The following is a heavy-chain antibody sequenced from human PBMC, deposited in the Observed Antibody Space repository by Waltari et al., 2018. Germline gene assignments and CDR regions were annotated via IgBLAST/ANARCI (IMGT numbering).Heavy chain of an antibody. CDR1: GYTFTSSA. Sequence: QVQLVQSGAEVKKPGASVKVSCKASGYTFTSSAMHWVRQAPGQRLEWMGWINAGNGNTKYSQKFQGRVTITRDTSASTAYMELSSLRSEDTAVYYCARGHSLIIAAAGSHFDYWGQGTLVTVSS. CDR3: ARGHSLIIAAAGSHFDY. D-gene: IGHD6-13*01. J-gene: IGHJ4*02. V-gene: IGHV1-3*01. CDR2: INAGNGNT.